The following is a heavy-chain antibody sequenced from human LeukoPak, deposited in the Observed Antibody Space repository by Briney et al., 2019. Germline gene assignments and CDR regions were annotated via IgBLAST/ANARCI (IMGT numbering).Heavy chain of an antibody. CDR2: INHSGST. Sequence: PSETLSLTCAVYGGSFSGYYWSWIRQPPGKGLEWIGEINHSGSTNYNPSLKSRVTISVDTSKNQFSLKLSSVTAADTAVYYCARGWFGEPQDYWGQGTLVTVSS. CDR1: GGSFSGYY. J-gene: IGHJ4*02. CDR3: ARGWFGEPQDY. D-gene: IGHD3-10*01. V-gene: IGHV4-34*01.